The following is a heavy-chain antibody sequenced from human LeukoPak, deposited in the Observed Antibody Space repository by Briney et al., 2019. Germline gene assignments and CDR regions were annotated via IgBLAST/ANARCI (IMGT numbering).Heavy chain of an antibody. V-gene: IGHV3-72*01. J-gene: IGHJ6*02. CDR3: SRAGTAPGPQNRYGMDV. Sequence: PGGSLRLSCVASGFTFSDHYMDWVRQGPGKGLEWVGRIRNKANSYTTEYAVTVQGRFTISRDDSKNSLYLQMNSLKTEDTAVYYCSRAGTAPGPQNRYGMDVWGQGTTVTVSS. D-gene: IGHD2-21*02. CDR1: GFTFSDHY. CDR2: IRNKANSYTT.